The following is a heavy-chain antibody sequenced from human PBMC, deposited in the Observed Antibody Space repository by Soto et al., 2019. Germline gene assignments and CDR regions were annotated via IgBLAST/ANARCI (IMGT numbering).Heavy chain of an antibody. CDR1: GFTFSSYA. CDR3: ARDAFSGGSSYYFDY. CDR2: ISYDGSNK. Sequence: GGSLRLSCAASGFTFSSYAMHWVRQAPGKGLEWVAVISYDGSNKYYADTVKGRFTISRDNSKNTLYLQMNSLRAEDTVVYYCARDAFSGGSSYYFDYWGQGTLVTVSS. D-gene: IGHD2-15*01. J-gene: IGHJ4*02. V-gene: IGHV3-30-3*01.